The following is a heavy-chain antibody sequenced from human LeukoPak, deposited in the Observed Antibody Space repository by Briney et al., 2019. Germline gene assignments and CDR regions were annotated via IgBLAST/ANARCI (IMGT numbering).Heavy chain of an antibody. V-gene: IGHV1-8*01. D-gene: IGHD2-2*01. CDR1: GYTFTRYD. CDR3: ARGKYCSSTSCSFYYYYGMDV. J-gene: IGHJ6*02. CDR2: MNPNRGNT. Sequence: ASVKVSCKASGYTFTRYDINWVRQATGQGLEWMGWMNPNRGNTGYPQKFQGRVTMTWNTSISTAYMELSSLRSEDTAVYYCARGKYCSSTSCSFYYYYGMDVWGQGTTVTVSS.